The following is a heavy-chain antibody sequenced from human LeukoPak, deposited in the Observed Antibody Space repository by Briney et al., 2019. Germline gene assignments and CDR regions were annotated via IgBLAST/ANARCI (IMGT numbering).Heavy chain of an antibody. J-gene: IGHJ3*02. CDR3: ARAPDYYGSGSYSNHDAFDI. Sequence: SETLSLTCTVSGGSISSGSYYWGWIRQPPGKGLEWIGSIYHSGSTYYNPSLKSRVTISVDTSKNQFSLKLSSVTAADTAVYYCARAPDYYGSGSYSNHDAFDIWGQGTMVTVSS. CDR1: GGSISSGSYY. CDR2: IYHSGST. D-gene: IGHD3-10*01. V-gene: IGHV4-39*07.